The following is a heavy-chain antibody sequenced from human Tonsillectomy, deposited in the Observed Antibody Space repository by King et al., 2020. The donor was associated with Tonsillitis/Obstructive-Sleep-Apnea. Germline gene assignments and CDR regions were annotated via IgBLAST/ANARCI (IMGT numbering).Heavy chain of an antibody. CDR3: ARSRLYDEVSEDVFHC. J-gene: IGHJ3*01. D-gene: IGHD2/OR15-2a*01. CDR2: ITIYNGNT. Sequence: QLVQSGAEVKKTGSSVRVSCKASGYIFTYRYLHWVRQAPGQAPEWMGWITIYNGNTAYAQKFRDRLTITRDNSLSTAYMELSSLTSEDTAMYYCARSRLYDEVSEDVFHCWGQGTMVSVSS. CDR1: GYIFTYRY. V-gene: IGHV1-45*02.